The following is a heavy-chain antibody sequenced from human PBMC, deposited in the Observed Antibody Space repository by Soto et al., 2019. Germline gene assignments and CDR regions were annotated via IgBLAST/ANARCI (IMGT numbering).Heavy chain of an antibody. J-gene: IGHJ5*02. CDR3: ARDRMYALGP. CDR1: GGSISGYY. D-gene: IGHD2-8*01. CDR2: IYYSGST. V-gene: IGHV4-59*01. Sequence: PSETLSLTCTVYGGSISGYYWSWIRQPPGKGLEWIGYIYYSGSTNYNPSLKSRVTISVDTSKNQFSLKLSSVTAADTAVYYCARDRMYALGPWGQGTLVTVSS.